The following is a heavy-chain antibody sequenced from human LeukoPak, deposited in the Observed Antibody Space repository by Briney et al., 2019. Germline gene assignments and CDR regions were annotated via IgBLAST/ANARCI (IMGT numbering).Heavy chain of an antibody. CDR2: NYYSGST. CDR1: GGSISSGDYY. J-gene: IGHJ5*02. D-gene: IGHD3-10*01. Sequence: PSETLSLTCTVSGGSISSGDYYWSWIRQPPGKGLEWIGYNYYSGSTYYNPSLKSRVTISVDTSKNQSSLKLSSVTAADTAVYYCARERESYYYGSGSYGPGPFDPWGQGTLVTVSS. CDR3: ARERESYYYGSGSYGPGPFDP. V-gene: IGHV4-30-4*01.